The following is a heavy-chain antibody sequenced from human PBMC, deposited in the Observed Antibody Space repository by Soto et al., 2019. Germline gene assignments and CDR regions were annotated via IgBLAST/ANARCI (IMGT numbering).Heavy chain of an antibody. Sequence: SETLSLTCTVSGGSISAGNNTWNWIRQPPWKCLEWIGYIYYTGTTKYNPSLKSRATLSVDTSKNRFSLNLTSVTAADSAVYYCARGDWFHPWGPGTLVTVSS. J-gene: IGHJ5*02. CDR3: ARGDWFHP. V-gene: IGHV4-30-4*01. CDR2: IYYTGTT. CDR1: GGSISAGNNT.